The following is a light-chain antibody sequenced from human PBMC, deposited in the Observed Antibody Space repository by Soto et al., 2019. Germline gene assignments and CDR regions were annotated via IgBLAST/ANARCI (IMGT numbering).Light chain of an antibody. Sequence: QSALTQPPSASGSPGQSVTISCTGTSSDIGGYSYVSWYQQHPGKAPKLMIYDVSKRPSGVPDRFSGSKSGNTASLTVSGRQAEDEADYYCSSYAGSNFYVFGTGTKLTVL. J-gene: IGLJ1*01. V-gene: IGLV2-8*01. CDR2: DVS. CDR1: SSDIGGYSY. CDR3: SSYAGSNFYV.